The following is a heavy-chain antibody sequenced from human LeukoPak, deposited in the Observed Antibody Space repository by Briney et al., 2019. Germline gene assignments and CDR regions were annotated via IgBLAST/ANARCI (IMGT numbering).Heavy chain of an antibody. CDR3: VKVEPMEITTPYAFDI. J-gene: IGHJ3*02. CDR1: GFSFSTYA. CDR2: INRAYST. V-gene: IGHV3-23*01. Sequence: GGSLRLSCVASGFSFSTYAMNWVRQGPGEGLEWVSTINRAYSTYYADPVKGRFTISRDNSKNTLFLQMNSLRAEDTAVYYCVKVEPMEITTPYAFDIWGQGTVVTVSS. D-gene: IGHD4-11*01.